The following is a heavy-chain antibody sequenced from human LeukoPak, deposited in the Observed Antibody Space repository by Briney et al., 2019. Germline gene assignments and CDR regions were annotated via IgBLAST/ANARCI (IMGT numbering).Heavy chain of an antibody. Sequence: SETLSLTCTVSGVSISSYYWSRIRQPAGKGLEWIGRIHTSGSTNYNPSLKSRVTMSVDTSKNQFSLKLSSVTAADTAVYYCAKGLWTYGSGSYSYWGQGTLVTVSS. CDR3: AKGLWTYGSGSYSY. J-gene: IGHJ4*02. CDR1: GVSISSYY. D-gene: IGHD3-10*01. V-gene: IGHV4-4*07. CDR2: IHTSGST.